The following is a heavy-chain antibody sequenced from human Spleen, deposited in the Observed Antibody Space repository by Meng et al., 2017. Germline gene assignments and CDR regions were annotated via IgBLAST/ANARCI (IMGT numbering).Heavy chain of an antibody. V-gene: IGHV3-23*01. Sequence: GESLKISCAASGFTFSTNAMSWVRQAPGKGLEWVSGSSGSGGGTYYADSVKGRFTSSRDNSKNTLYLQMNSLRDEDTAVYYCAKGHTSMPTYYFDYWGQGTLVTVSS. J-gene: IGHJ4*02. D-gene: IGHD5-18*01. CDR3: AKGHTSMPTYYFDY. CDR2: SSGSGGGT. CDR1: GFTFSTNA.